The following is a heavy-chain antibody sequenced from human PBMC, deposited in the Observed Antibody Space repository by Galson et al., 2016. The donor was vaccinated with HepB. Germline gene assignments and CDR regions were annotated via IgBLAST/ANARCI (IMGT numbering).Heavy chain of an antibody. Sequence: SLRLSCAASGFTFTSNYMHWVRQAPGKGLVWVSGIHTDGSSPIYADSVKGRFTITRDNTKNTLYLQMNSLRAEDSAVYYCGRGAYFAMDVWGQGTTVIVS. J-gene: IGHJ6*02. CDR3: GRGAYFAMDV. CDR2: IHTDGSSP. CDR1: GFTFTSNY. V-gene: IGHV3-74*01.